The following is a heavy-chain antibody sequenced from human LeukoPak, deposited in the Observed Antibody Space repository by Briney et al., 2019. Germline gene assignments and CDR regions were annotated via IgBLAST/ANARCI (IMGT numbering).Heavy chain of an antibody. Sequence: ASVKVSCKVSGYTLTELSMHWVRQAPGKGLEWMGGFDPEDGETIYAQKFQGRVTMTEDTSTDTAYMELSSLRSEDTAVYYCARWGEQLGGHLNWFDPWGQGTLVTVSS. V-gene: IGHV1-24*01. CDR1: GYTLTELS. CDR2: FDPEDGET. CDR3: ARWGEQLGGHLNWFDP. J-gene: IGHJ5*02. D-gene: IGHD6-6*01.